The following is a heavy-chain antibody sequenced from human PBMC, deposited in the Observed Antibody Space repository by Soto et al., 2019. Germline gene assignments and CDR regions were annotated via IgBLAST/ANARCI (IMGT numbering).Heavy chain of an antibody. CDR2: IIPIFGTA. Sequence: ASVKVSCKASGGTFSSYAISWVRQAPGQGLEWMGGIIPIFGTANYAQKFQGRVTITADESTSTAYMELSSLRSEDTAVYYCARGSVGQYRTHYYYYGMDVWGQGTTVTVSS. CDR1: GGTFSSYA. D-gene: IGHD3-16*01. J-gene: IGHJ6*02. V-gene: IGHV1-69*13. CDR3: ARGSVGQYRTHYYYYGMDV.